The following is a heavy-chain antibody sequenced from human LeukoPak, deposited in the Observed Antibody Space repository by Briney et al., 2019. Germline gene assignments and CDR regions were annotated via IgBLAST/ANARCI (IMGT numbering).Heavy chain of an antibody. J-gene: IGHJ4*02. CDR1: GGTFSSYA. Sequence: GASVKVSCKASGGTFSSYAISWVRQAPGQGLEWMGRIIPIFGTANYAQKFQGRVTITTDESTSTAYMELSSLRYEDTAVYYCAIMQMVQGGFSDYWGQGTLVTVSS. CDR2: IIPIFGTA. V-gene: IGHV1-69*05. D-gene: IGHD3-10*01. CDR3: AIMQMVQGGFSDY.